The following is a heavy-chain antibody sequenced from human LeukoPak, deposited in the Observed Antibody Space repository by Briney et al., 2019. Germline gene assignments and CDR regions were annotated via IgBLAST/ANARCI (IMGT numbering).Heavy chain of an antibody. J-gene: IGHJ4*02. CDR3: ARVSSSSWYVDY. Sequence: GGSLRLSCAASGFTFSSHYINWVRQAPGKGLEWVSCISTGSGYMSYADSVKGRFTISRDNAKNSLYLQMNSLRAEDTAVYYCARVSSSSWYVDYWGQGTLVTVSS. D-gene: IGHD2-2*01. CDR2: ISTGSGYM. CDR1: GFTFSSHY. V-gene: IGHV3-21*01.